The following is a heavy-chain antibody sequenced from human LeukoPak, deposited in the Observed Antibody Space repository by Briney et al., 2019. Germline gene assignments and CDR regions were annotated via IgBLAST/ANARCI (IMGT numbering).Heavy chain of an antibody. V-gene: IGHV1-46*01. D-gene: IGHD3-22*01. Sequence: ASVKVSCKASGYTFTNYFMNWVRQAPGQGLEWMGIINPSAHSTTYAQKFQGRVTMTSDMSTSTVHMELGSLRSEDTAVYYCARGHESSGYYYGYWGQGTLVTVSS. CDR1: GYTFTNYF. CDR2: INPSAHST. J-gene: IGHJ4*02. CDR3: ARGHESSGYYYGY.